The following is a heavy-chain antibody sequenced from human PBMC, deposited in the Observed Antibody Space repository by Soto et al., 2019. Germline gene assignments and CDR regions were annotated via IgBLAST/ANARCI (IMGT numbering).Heavy chain of an antibody. Sequence: ASVKFSCKASVYTLTSDYMHWLRHAPGQGLEWMGIINPSGGSTSYSQKFQGRVTMTSDTSTRTGYMELSSLRSEDTAVYSCARGVDSSGYYLRWRQGTLVTVSS. CDR3: ARGVDSSGYYLR. V-gene: IGHV1-46*01. CDR2: INPSGGST. D-gene: IGHD3-22*01. CDR1: VYTLTSDY. J-gene: IGHJ4*02.